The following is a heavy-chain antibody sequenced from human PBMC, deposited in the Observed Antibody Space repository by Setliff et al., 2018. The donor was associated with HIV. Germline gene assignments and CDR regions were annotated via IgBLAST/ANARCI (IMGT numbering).Heavy chain of an antibody. CDR3: ARMYSGYDWSPAGARTRYFDY. Sequence: SETLSLTCTVSGGSISSYYWSWIRQPAGKGLEWIGRIYTSGSTNYNPSLKSRVTMSVDTSKNHFSLKLRSVTAADTAVYYCARMYSGYDWSPAGARTRYFDYWGQGTLVTVSS. J-gene: IGHJ4*02. D-gene: IGHD5-12*01. CDR1: GGSISSYY. V-gene: IGHV4-4*07. CDR2: IYTSGST.